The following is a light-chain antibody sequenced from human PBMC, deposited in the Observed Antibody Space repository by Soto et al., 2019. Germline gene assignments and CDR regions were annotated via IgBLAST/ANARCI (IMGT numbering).Light chain of an antibody. CDR2: LGS. Sequence: IAMNQSPLSLPVIPGEPPAIVCRSIQSLLHSKGYNYLYWHLQKPGQPPQLLIYLGSNRASGVPDRFSGSGSGTDFTLEISRVEADDVGVYYCMQALQTRTFGQGTKVDIK. V-gene: IGKV2-28*01. CDR1: QSLLHSKGYNY. J-gene: IGKJ1*01. CDR3: MQALQTRT.